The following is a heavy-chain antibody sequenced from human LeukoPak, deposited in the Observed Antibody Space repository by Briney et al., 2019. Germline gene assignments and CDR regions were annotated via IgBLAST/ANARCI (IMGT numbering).Heavy chain of an antibody. CDR1: GGSISSGGYS. Sequence: SETLSLTCAVSGGSISSGGYSWSWIRQPPGKGLERIGYIYHSGSTYYNPSLKSRVTISVDRSKNQFSLKLSSVTAADTAVYYCARAPYYYDSSGYYYYYYGMDVWGQGTTVTVSS. J-gene: IGHJ6*02. V-gene: IGHV4-30-2*01. D-gene: IGHD3-22*01. CDR2: IYHSGST. CDR3: ARAPYYYDSSGYYYYYYGMDV.